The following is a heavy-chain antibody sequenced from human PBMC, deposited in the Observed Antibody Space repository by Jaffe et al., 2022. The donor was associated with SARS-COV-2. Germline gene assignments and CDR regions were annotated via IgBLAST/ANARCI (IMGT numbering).Heavy chain of an antibody. Sequence: QVQLVQSGAEVKKPGASVKVSCKASGYTFTGYYMHWVRQAPGQGLEWMGWINPNSGGTNYAQKFQGRVTMTRDTSISTAYMELSRLRSDDTAVYYCARDHYDYVWGSYRFSYWGQGTLVTVSS. D-gene: IGHD3-16*02. V-gene: IGHV1-2*02. CDR1: GYTFTGYY. CDR3: ARDHYDYVWGSYRFSY. CDR2: INPNSGGT. J-gene: IGHJ4*02.